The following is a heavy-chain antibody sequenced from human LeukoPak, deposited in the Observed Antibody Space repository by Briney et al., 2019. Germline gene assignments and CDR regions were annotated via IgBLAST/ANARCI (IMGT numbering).Heavy chain of an antibody. V-gene: IGHV3-30*18. D-gene: IGHD3-10*01. Sequence: GWSLRLSCAASGFTFSSYGMHWVRQAPGKGLEWVAVISYDGSNKYYADSVKGRFTISRDNSKNTLYLQMNSLRAEDTAVYYCAKDKVRGRYYFDYWGQGTLVTVSS. CDR2: ISYDGSNK. J-gene: IGHJ4*02. CDR1: GFTFSSYG. CDR3: AKDKVRGRYYFDY.